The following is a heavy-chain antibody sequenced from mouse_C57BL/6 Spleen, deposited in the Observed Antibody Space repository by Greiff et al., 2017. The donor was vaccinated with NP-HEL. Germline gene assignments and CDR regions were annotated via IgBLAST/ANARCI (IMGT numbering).Heavy chain of an antibody. V-gene: IGHV3-6*01. CDR1: GYSITSGYY. Sequence: DVQLQESGPGLVKPSQSLSLTCSVTGYSITSGYYWNWIRQFPGNKLEWMGYISYDGSNNYNPSLKNRISITRDTSKNQFFLKLNSVTTEYTATYYCARDGYEWYFDVWGTGTTVTVSS. CDR3: ARDGYEWYFDV. CDR2: ISYDGSN. D-gene: IGHD2-2*01. J-gene: IGHJ1*03.